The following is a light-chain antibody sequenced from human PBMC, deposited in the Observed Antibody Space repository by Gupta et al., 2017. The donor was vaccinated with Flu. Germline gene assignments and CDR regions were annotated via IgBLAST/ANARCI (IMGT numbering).Light chain of an antibody. CDR1: QDIGND. V-gene: IGKV1-17*01. CDR2: AAS. CDR3: LQHNSYPRT. J-gene: IGKJ1*01. Sequence: DIQMTQSPSSLSASVGDRVTITCRASQDIGNDLGWYQQKPGKAPKRLIYAASSLQSGVPSRFSGSGSGTXFTLTIXSLQSEDVATYYCLQHNSYPRTFGXGTKVEIK.